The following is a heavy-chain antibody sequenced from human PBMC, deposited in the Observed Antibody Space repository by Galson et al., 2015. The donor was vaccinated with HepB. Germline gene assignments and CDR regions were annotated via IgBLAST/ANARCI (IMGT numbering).Heavy chain of an antibody. D-gene: IGHD6-13*01. CDR2: ISYDGSNK. Sequence: SLRLSCAASGFTFSSYAMHWVRQAPGKGLEWVAVISYDGSNKYYADSVKGRFTISRDNSKNTLYLQMNSLRAEDTAVYYCARSLISSSWYGAANYYYYYGMDVWGQGTTVTVSS. CDR1: GFTFSSYA. CDR3: ARSLISSSWYGAANYYYYYGMDV. J-gene: IGHJ6*02. V-gene: IGHV3-30*04.